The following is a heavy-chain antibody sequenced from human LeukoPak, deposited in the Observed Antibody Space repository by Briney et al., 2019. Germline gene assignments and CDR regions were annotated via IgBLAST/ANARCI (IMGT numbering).Heavy chain of an antibody. D-gene: IGHD3-22*01. CDR2: ISYSGGT. Sequence: PSQTLSLTCTVSGGSISSGGFYWSWIRQHPGKGLEWIGHISYSGGTYYSPSLKSRVTISVDTSKNQLSLKLSSVTAADTAVYYCARVGDSSGYYYIVEYWGQGTLVTVSS. CDR3: ARVGDSSGYYYIVEY. CDR1: GGSISSGGFY. V-gene: IGHV4-31*03. J-gene: IGHJ4*02.